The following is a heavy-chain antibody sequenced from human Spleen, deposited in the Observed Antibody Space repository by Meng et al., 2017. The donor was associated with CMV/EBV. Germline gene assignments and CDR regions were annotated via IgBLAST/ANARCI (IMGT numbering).Heavy chain of an antibody. D-gene: IGHD3-3*01. CDR2: ISGSGGST. CDR1: GFIFGSYA. V-gene: IGHV3-23*01. CDR3: ARFLEWLSLNGDAFDI. J-gene: IGHJ3*02. Sequence: GESLKISCAASGFIFGSYAMSWVRQAPGKGLEWVSAISGSGGSTYYADSVKGRFTISRDNYKKMLYLQMNSLRAEDTAVYYCARFLEWLSLNGDAFDIWGQGTMVTVSS.